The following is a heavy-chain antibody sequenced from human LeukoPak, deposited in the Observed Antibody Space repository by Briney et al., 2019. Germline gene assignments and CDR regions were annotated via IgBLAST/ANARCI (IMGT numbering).Heavy chain of an antibody. Sequence: PGGSLRLSCAASGFAFSDYYMSWIRQAPGKGLEWVSYISSSGSTIYYADSVKGRFTISRDNAKNSLYLQMNSLRAKDTAVYYCVRDGYYYDSSGYSHGDYWGQGTLVTVSS. CDR2: ISSSGSTI. CDR1: GFAFSDYY. D-gene: IGHD3-22*01. J-gene: IGHJ4*02. CDR3: VRDGYYYDSSGYSHGDY. V-gene: IGHV3-11*01.